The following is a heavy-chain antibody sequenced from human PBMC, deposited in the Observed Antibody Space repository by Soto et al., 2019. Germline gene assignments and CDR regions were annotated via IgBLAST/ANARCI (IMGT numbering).Heavy chain of an antibody. V-gene: IGHV4-39*01. J-gene: IGHJ4*02. Sequence: SETLSLTCTVSDGSISSSSYYWGWIRQAPGKGLEWIGNIYFSGSTHYNPSLKSRVTISVDTSKNQFSLKLSSVTAADTAVYYCARSPWGMTRGEFDFWGQGTLVTVSS. CDR3: ARSPWGMTRGEFDF. CDR1: DGSISSSSYY. CDR2: IYFSGST. D-gene: IGHD3-10*01.